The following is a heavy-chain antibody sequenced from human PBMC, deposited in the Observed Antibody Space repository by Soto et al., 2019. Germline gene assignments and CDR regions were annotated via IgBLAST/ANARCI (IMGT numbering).Heavy chain of an antibody. Sequence: QVQLQQWGAGLLKPSETLSLTCAVYGGSFSGYYWSWIRQSPGKGLEWIGEINGSGSTNYNPSLKSRVTMSVDTSKSQFSMKLSSVTAADTAVYYCARVGDAAVPTDVESGSLGYYYNRKYFQYWGQGNLVTVSS. CDR1: GGSFSGYY. CDR3: ARVGDAAVPTDVESGSLGYYYNRKYFQY. D-gene: IGHD3-22*01. CDR2: INGSGST. J-gene: IGHJ1*01. V-gene: IGHV4-34*01.